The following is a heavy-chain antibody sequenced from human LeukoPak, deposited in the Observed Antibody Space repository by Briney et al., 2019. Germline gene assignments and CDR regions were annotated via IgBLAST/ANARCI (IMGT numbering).Heavy chain of an antibody. CDR3: ARLAKCDGNCYSFDF. V-gene: IGHV4-59*11. CDR1: GDSISDHP. Sequence: SETLSFTCAVSGDSISDHPWSWIRQPPGKGLDYIGFIDYNGNTNYNPSLKSRATISLDTSKNQFSLNLNSVTAADTAFYYCARLAKCDGNCYSFDFWGQGMLVAVSS. D-gene: IGHD2-21*02. CDR2: IDYNGNT. J-gene: IGHJ4*02.